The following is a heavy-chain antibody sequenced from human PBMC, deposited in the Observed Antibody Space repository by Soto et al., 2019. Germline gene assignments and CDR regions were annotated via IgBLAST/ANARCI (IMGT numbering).Heavy chain of an antibody. J-gene: IGHJ5*02. CDR2: IYYSGST. Sequence: PSETLSLTCTVSGDSISSYYWSWIRQPPGKGLEWIGYIYYSGSTNYNPSLKSRVTISVDTSKNKFSLKLSSVTAADTAVYYCARDILYGSRGNPEVNWFDPWGQGTLVTVSS. CDR1: GDSISSYY. V-gene: IGHV4-59*01. D-gene: IGHD4-17*01. CDR3: ARDILYGSRGNPEVNWFDP.